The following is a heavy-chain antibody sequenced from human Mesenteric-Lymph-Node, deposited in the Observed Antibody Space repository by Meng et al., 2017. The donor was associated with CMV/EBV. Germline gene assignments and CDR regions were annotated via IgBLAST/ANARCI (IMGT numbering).Heavy chain of an antibody. Sequence: GESLKISCAASGFTFSSYSMNWVRQAPGKGLAWVSSISSSSSYIYYADSVKGRFTISRDNAKNSLYLQMNSLRAEDTAVYYCARELYCSSTSCYGVYYGMDVWGQGTTVTVSS. CDR2: ISSSSSYI. J-gene: IGHJ6*02. V-gene: IGHV3-21*01. CDR3: ARELYCSSTSCYGVYYGMDV. CDR1: GFTFSSYS. D-gene: IGHD2-2*01.